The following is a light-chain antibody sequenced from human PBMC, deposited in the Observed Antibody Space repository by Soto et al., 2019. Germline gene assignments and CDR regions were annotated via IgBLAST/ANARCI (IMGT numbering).Light chain of an antibody. J-gene: IGKJ1*01. V-gene: IGKV3-20*01. CDR2: GAS. CDR3: HQYGRSART. Sequence: IELIQSPGTPSLSPGERATLSCRASQSFSSRCLAWYQQRPGQAPRLLIYGASSTATGIPYRLSGSGSGTNFMLTIRRLEPEDFAVDYCHQYGRSARTLDKGTKVDI. CDR1: QSFSSRC.